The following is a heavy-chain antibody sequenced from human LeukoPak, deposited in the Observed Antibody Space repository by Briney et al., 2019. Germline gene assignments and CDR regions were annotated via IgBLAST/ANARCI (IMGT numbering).Heavy chain of an antibody. CDR1: GGSISSYY. J-gene: IGHJ4*02. CDR3: ARGIETSKRRGYDY. D-gene: IGHD1-26*01. CDR2: IYYSGTT. V-gene: IGHV4-59*01. Sequence: SETLPLTCTVSGGSISSYYWSWIRQPPGKGLEWIGHIYYSGTTNYNPSLKSRVTISVDTSKNQFSLKPSSVTAADTAVYYCARGIETSKRRGYDYWGQGTLVTVSS.